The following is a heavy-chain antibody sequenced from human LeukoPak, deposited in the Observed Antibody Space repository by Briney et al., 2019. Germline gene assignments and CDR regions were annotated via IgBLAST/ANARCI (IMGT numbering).Heavy chain of an antibody. D-gene: IGHD6-13*01. Sequence: PGGCLRLSCAASGFTFSSYAMSWVRQAPGKGLEWVSAISGSGGSTYYADSVKGRFTISRDNSKNTLYLQMNSLRAEDTAVYYCARGPYSSSWYSWFDPWGQGTLVTVSS. CDR1: GFTFSSYA. V-gene: IGHV3-23*01. CDR2: ISGSGGST. J-gene: IGHJ5*02. CDR3: ARGPYSSSWYSWFDP.